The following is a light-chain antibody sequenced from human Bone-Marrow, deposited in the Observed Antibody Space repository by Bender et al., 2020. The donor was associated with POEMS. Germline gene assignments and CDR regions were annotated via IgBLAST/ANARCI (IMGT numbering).Light chain of an antibody. J-gene: IGLJ2*01. CDR3: QAWDSSTVV. V-gene: IGLV3-1*01. Sequence: SYDLTQPTSLSVSPGQTASITCSGDKLGHKYACWYQQKPGQSPVLVIYEDSKRPSGIPERFSGSNSGNTATLTISGTQAIDEADYYCQAWDSSTVVFGGGTKLTVL. CDR1: KLGHKY. CDR2: EDS.